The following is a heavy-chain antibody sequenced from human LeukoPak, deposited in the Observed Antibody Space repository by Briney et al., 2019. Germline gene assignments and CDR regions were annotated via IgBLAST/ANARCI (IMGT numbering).Heavy chain of an antibody. J-gene: IGHJ3*02. CDR3: ARRTVALLSDAFDI. Sequence: SETLSLTCAVSGDSISSNTWWSWVRQPPGKGLEWIGEIFHGGSTNYNSSLKSRVTLSLDKSKNQFSLKLDSVTAADTAVYYCARRTVALLSDAFDIWGQGTMVTVSS. CDR1: GDSISSNTW. D-gene: IGHD4-23*01. CDR2: IFHGGST. V-gene: IGHV4-4*02.